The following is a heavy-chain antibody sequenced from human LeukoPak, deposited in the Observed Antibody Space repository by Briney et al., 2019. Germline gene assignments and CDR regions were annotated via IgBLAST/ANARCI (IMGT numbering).Heavy chain of an antibody. CDR2: IYYSGST. Sequence: SETLSLTCTVSGGSISGYCWSWIRQPPGKGLEWIGYIYYSGSTNYNPSLKSRVTISVDTSKNQFSLKLSSVTAADTAVYYCARSGYSGYGTANNWFDPWGQGTLVTVSS. V-gene: IGHV4-59*08. D-gene: IGHD5-12*01. J-gene: IGHJ5*02. CDR1: GGSISGYC. CDR3: ARSGYSGYGTANNWFDP.